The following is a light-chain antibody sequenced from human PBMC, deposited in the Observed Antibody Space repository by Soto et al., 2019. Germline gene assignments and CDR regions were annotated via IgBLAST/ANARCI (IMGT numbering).Light chain of an antibody. CDR3: SSYTSSSTYV. CDR2: DVS. J-gene: IGLJ1*01. Sequence: QSALTQPASVSGSPGQSITISCTGPSSDVGGYNYVSWYQQHPGKAPKLMIYDVSNRPSGVSNRFSGSKSGNTASLTISGLQAEDEADYYCSSYTSSSTYVFGTGTKLTV. V-gene: IGLV2-14*01. CDR1: SSDVGGYNY.